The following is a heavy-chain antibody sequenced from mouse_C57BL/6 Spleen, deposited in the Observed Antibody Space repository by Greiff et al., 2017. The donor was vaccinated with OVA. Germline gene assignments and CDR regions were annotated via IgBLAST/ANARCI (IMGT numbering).Heavy chain of an antibody. CDR3: ALYGSSSYYFDY. Sequence: VQLQESGAELARPGASVKLSCKASGYTFTSYGISWVKQRTGQGLEWIGEIYPRSGNTYYNEKFKGKATLTADKSASTAYMELRSLTSEDSAVYFCALYGSSSYYFDYWGQGTTLTVSS. CDR2: IYPRSGNT. D-gene: IGHD1-1*01. V-gene: IGHV1-81*01. CDR1: GYTFTSYG. J-gene: IGHJ2*01.